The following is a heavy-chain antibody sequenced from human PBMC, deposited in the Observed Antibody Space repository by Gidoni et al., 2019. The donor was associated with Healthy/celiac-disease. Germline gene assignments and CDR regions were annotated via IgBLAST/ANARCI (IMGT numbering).Heavy chain of an antibody. CDR3: AKDSLVRVWGSYRDY. CDR1: GFTFSSYA. J-gene: IGHJ4*02. CDR2: ISGSGGST. D-gene: IGHD3-16*02. V-gene: IGHV3-23*01. Sequence: EVQLLESGGGLVQPGGSLRLSCTASGFTFSSYAMSWVRQAPGKGLECVSAISGSGGSTYYADSVKGRFTISRDNSKNTLYLQMNSLRAEDTAVYYCAKDSLVRVWGSYRDYWGQGTLVTVSS.